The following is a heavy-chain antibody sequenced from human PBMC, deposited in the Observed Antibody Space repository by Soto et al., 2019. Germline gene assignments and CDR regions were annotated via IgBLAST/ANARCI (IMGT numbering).Heavy chain of an antibody. J-gene: IGHJ6*02. Sequence: QVQLVQSGAEVKKPGASVKVSCKASGYTFTGYYMHWVRQAPGQGLEWMGWINPNSGGTNYAQKFQGWVTMTRDTSISTAYMELSRLRSDDTAVYYCARGVCGSSCTPYYYGMDVWGQGTTVTVSS. V-gene: IGHV1-2*04. CDR2: INPNSGGT. CDR1: GYTFTGYY. D-gene: IGHD6-13*01. CDR3: ARGVCGSSCTPYYYGMDV.